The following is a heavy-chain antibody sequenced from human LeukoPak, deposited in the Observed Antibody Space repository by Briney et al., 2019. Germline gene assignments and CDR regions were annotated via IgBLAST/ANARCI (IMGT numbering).Heavy chain of an antibody. CDR2: ISGSGGST. J-gene: IGHJ4*02. D-gene: IGHD6-13*01. CDR1: GFTFSDYY. V-gene: IGHV3-23*01. Sequence: QTGGSLRLSCAASGFTFSDYYMSWVRQAPGKGLEWVSTISGSGGSTYYADSVKGRFTISRDNSKNTLYLQMNSLRAEDTAVYYCAKEGSSSWYATLPYYWGQGTLVTVSS. CDR3: AKEGSSSWYATLPYY.